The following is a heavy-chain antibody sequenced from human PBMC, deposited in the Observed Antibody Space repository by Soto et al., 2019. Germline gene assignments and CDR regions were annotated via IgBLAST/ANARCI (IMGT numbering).Heavy chain of an antibody. CDR2: IYHSGST. J-gene: IGHJ5*02. Sequence: PSETLSLTCAVSGGSISSGGYSWSWIRQPPGKGLEWIGYIYHSGSTYYNPSLKSRVTISVDRSKNQFSLKLSSVTAADTAVYYCARYGGQKYYYGSGSYYNWFEPWGQGTRVTVSS. D-gene: IGHD3-10*01. V-gene: IGHV4-30-2*01. CDR3: ARYGGQKYYYGSGSYYNWFEP. CDR1: GGSISSGGYS.